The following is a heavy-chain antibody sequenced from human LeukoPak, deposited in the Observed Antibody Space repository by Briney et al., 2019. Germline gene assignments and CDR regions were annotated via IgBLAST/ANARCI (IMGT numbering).Heavy chain of an antibody. Sequence: GASVKVSCKASGYTFTSYDINWVRQATGQGLEWMGWMNPNSGNTGYAQKFQDRVTMTRNTSISTAYMELSSLRSEDTAVYYCARGMPYRGGYCSGGSCSRNWFDPWGQGTLVTVSS. V-gene: IGHV1-8*01. CDR2: MNPNSGNT. D-gene: IGHD2-15*01. CDR1: GYTFTSYD. CDR3: ARGMPYRGGYCSGGSCSRNWFDP. J-gene: IGHJ5*02.